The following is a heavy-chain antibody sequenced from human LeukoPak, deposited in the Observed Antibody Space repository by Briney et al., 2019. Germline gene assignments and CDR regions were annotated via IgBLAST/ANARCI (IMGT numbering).Heavy chain of an antibody. D-gene: IGHD3-22*01. Sequence: WASVKVSCKASGYTFTSYYMHWVRQAPGQGLEWMGGIIPIFGTANYAQKFQGRVTITADESTSTAYMELSSLRSEDTAVYYCARTWDYYGSSGYYYDYWGQGTLVTVSS. CDR1: GYTFTSYY. J-gene: IGHJ4*02. CDR3: ARTWDYYGSSGYYYDY. CDR2: IIPIFGTA. V-gene: IGHV1-69*13.